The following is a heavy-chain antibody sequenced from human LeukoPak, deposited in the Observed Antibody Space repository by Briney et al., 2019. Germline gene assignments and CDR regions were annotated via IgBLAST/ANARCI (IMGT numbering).Heavy chain of an antibody. Sequence: PSETLSLTCAVSGGSISSGGYSWSWIRQPPGKGLEWIGEINHSGSTNYNPSLKSRVTISVDTSKNQFSLKLSSVTAADTAVYYCARGLSGRYCSSTSCPRRANSYYYYGMDVWGQGTTVTVSS. D-gene: IGHD2-2*01. CDR2: INHSGST. CDR3: ARGLSGRYCSSTSCPRRANSYYYYGMDV. CDR1: GGSISSGGYS. V-gene: IGHV4-34*01. J-gene: IGHJ6*02.